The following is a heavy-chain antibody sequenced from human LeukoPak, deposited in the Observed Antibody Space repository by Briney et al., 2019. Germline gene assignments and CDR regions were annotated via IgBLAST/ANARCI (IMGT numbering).Heavy chain of an antibody. V-gene: IGHV1-69*04. CDR1: GGTFSSYA. J-gene: IGHJ3*02. D-gene: IGHD1/OR15-1a*01. CDR2: IIPILGIA. CDR3: AREAGEQSDAFDI. Sequence: ASVKVSCKASGGTFSSYAISWVRQAPGQGLEWMGRIIPILGIANYAQKFQGRVTITADKSTSTAYMELSSLRSEDTAVYYCAREAGEQSDAFDIWGQGTMVTVSS.